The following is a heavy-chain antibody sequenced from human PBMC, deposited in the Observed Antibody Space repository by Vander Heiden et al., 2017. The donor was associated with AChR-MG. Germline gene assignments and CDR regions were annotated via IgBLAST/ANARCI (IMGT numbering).Heavy chain of an antibody. CDR3: AIVESGDRDFDY. J-gene: IGHJ4*02. Sequence: EVQPVESGGGLVQPGGSLRLSCVPSGFTFSNYEMNWVRQAPEKWLEWISYINTGGLNAYAYSVKGRFTISRDNAKNSLYLHMNSMRDEDTAVYCCAIVESGDRDFDYWCQGSLVTISS. V-gene: IGHV3-48*02. CDR1: GFTFSNYE. CDR2: INTGGL.